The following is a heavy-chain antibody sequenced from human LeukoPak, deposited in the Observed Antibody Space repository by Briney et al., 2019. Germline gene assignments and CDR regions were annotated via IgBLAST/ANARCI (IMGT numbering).Heavy chain of an antibody. D-gene: IGHD2-2*01. CDR3: AGDRPIQLVPEVYYGMDV. V-gene: IGHV1-69*13. J-gene: IGHJ6*02. Sequence: SVKVSCTASGGTFSSYAISWVRQAPGQGLEWMGGIIPIFGTANYAQKFQGRVTITADESTSTAYMELSSLRSEDTAVYYCAGDRPIQLVPEVYYGMDVWGQGTTVTVSS. CDR1: GGTFSSYA. CDR2: IIPIFGTA.